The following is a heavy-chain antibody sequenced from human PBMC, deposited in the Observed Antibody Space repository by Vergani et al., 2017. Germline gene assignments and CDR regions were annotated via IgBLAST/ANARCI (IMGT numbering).Heavy chain of an antibody. D-gene: IGHD1-1*01. J-gene: IGHJ1*01. CDR3: ATKSCGTPVCQIGYFRE. CDR2: ISYDGTQK. Sequence: QVHLVESGGGVVQPGRSLRLSCVVSGFTSSYYGMHWVRQAPGKGLEWVAVISYDGTQKYYAVSVKGRFTISRDNSKSTLYLQMNSLITEDTAVYYCATKSCGTPVCQIGYFREWGQGTVVTVSS. CDR1: GFTSSYYG. V-gene: IGHV3-30*03.